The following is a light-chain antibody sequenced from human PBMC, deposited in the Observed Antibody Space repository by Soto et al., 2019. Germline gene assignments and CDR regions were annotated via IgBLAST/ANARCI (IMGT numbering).Light chain of an antibody. CDR2: EVN. CDR1: SSDVGGYDR. Sequence: QSALTQPPSVSGSPGQSVTISCTGTSSDVGGYDRVSWYQQPPGTAPKLIISEVNNRPSGVPDRFSGCKSGNTASLTISGLQAEDEADYYCSSYTSSATYVFGPATKLTVL. J-gene: IGLJ1*01. CDR3: SSYTSSATYV. V-gene: IGLV2-18*02.